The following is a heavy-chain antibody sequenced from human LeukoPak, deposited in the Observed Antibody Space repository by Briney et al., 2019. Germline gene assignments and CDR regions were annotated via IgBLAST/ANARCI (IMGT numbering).Heavy chain of an antibody. V-gene: IGHV4-4*07. CDR1: GGSISSYY. D-gene: IGHD2/OR15-2a*01. CDR2: IYTSGNT. J-gene: IGHJ4*02. CDR3: ARDNSVTAGIDY. Sequence: PETLSLTCTVSGGSISSYYWSWIRQPAGKGLEWIGRIYTSGNTNYNPSLKSRVSMSVDTSKNQFSLKLSSVTAADTAVYYCARDNSVTAGIDYWGQGTLVTVSS.